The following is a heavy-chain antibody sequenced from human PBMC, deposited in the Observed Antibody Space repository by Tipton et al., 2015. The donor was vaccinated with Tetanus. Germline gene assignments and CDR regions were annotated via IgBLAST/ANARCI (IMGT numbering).Heavy chain of an antibody. Sequence: TLSLTCTVSGGSISSDGAYWSWIRQPPGKGLEWIGHIFHSGSTNYNPSLKSRVTMSIDTSERQFSLKLTSVTSADTAVYYCAKVVGWGDYFDSWGQGILVTVSS. CDR1: GGSISSDGAY. D-gene: IGHD1-26*01. CDR3: AKVVGWGDYFDS. J-gene: IGHJ4*02. CDR2: IFHSGST. V-gene: IGHV4-61*08.